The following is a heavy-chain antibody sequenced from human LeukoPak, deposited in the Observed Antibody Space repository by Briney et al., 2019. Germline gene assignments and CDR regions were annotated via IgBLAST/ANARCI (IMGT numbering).Heavy chain of an antibody. J-gene: IGHJ4*02. D-gene: IGHD6-13*01. Sequence: SETLSLTCTVSGGSTSSGGYYWSSIRQHPGKGLEWIGYIYYSGSTYYNPSIKSRVTISVDTSKNQFSLKLSSVTAADTAVYYCASGADGYYFDYWGQGTLVTVSS. V-gene: IGHV4-31*03. CDR3: ASGADGYYFDY. CDR2: IYYSGST. CDR1: GGSTSSGGYY.